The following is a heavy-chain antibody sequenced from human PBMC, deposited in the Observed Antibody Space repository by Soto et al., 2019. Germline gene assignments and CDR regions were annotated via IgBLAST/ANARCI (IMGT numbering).Heavy chain of an antibody. Sequence: QLLESGPGLVKPSETLSLTCTVSGGSISSSSYYWGWIRQPPGKGLEWIGSIYYSGSTYYNPSLKSRVTISVDTSKNQYSLKLSSRPAADTAVDYCASGGQQLGPRSFDHWGQGTLVTVSS. CDR1: GGSISSSSYY. CDR2: IYYSGST. CDR3: ASGGQQLGPRSFDH. V-gene: IGHV4-39*01. J-gene: IGHJ4*02. D-gene: IGHD6-13*01.